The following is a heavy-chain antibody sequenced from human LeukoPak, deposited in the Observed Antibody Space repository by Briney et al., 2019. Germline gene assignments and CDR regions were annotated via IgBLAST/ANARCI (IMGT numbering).Heavy chain of an antibody. CDR1: GYSISSSNW. D-gene: IGHD3-10*01. J-gene: IGHJ4*02. V-gene: IGHV4-28*05. Sequence: SETLSLTCAVSGYSISSSNWWGWIRQPPGKGLEWIGFIYYSGSIHYNPSLESRVTMSVDTSKNLFSLRLTSVTAADTAVYYCARVTGLWGSGTTYYFDYWGQGTLVTVSS. CDR2: IYYSGSI. CDR3: ARVTGLWGSGTTYYFDY.